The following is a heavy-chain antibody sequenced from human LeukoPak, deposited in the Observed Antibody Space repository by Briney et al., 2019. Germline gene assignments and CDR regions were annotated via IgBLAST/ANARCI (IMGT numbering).Heavy chain of an antibody. CDR2: INPSGGST. V-gene: IGHV1-46*01. D-gene: IGHD2-15*01. J-gene: IGHJ6*02. Sequence: ASVKVSCKASGYTFTSYYMHWVRQAPGQGLEWMGIINPSGGSTSYAQKFQGRVTMTRDTSTSTVYMELRSLRSDDTAVYYCARPTYCSGGSCYPSEYYYYGMDVWGQGTTVTVSS. CDR1: GYTFTSYY. CDR3: ARPTYCSGGSCYPSEYYYYGMDV.